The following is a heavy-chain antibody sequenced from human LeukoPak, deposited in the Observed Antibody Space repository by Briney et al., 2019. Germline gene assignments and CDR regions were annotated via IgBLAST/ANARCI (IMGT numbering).Heavy chain of an antibody. V-gene: IGHV3-66*01. CDR3: AHDYGVY. CDR2: IYSGGST. Sequence: GGSLRLSCAASGFTFSDYYMSWIRQAPGKGLEWVSVIYSGGSTYYADSVKGRFTISRDNSKNTLYIQMNSLRAEDTAVYYCAHDYGVYWGQGTLVTVSS. D-gene: IGHD4-17*01. CDR1: GFTFSDYY. J-gene: IGHJ4*02.